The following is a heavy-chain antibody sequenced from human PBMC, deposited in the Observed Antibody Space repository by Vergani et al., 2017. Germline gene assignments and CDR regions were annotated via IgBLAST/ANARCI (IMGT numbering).Heavy chain of an antibody. J-gene: IGHJ4*02. V-gene: IGHV4-59*01. D-gene: IGHD6-19*01. CDR3: ARGIAVADFDY. CDR1: GGSISSYY. CDR2: SYYSGST. Sequence: QVQLQESGPGLVKPSETLSLTCTVSGGSISSYYWSWIRQPPGKGLEWIGYSYYSGSTNYHPSLKSRGTISVDTSKNQCSLKLSSVTAADTAVYYCARGIAVADFDYWGQGTLVTVSS.